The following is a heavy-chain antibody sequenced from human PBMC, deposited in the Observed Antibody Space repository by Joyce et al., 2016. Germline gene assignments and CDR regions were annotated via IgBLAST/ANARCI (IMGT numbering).Heavy chain of an antibody. CDR1: GGDFSNYT. CDR3: ARGGTSSDHYFFYTLDV. CDR2: IIPFFGAA. D-gene: IGHD1-14*01. V-gene: IGHV1-69*14. Sequence: QVLLVQSGAAVKRPGSSLRVSCKSSGGDFSNYTVNWVRQAPGQRREWMGGIIPFFGAAKYAEDFQGRVTLTADKSTRTAYLELSALTSADTAVYYCARGGTSSDHYFFYTLDVWGPGTTVIVSS. J-gene: IGHJ6*02.